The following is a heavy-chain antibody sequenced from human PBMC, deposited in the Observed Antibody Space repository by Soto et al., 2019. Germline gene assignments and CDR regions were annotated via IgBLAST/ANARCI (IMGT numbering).Heavy chain of an antibody. CDR3: ARVHSSSYHYFDY. CDR1: GGTFSSYT. CDR2: IIPILGIA. D-gene: IGHD6-13*01. J-gene: IGHJ4*02. Sequence: SVKVSCKASGGTFSSYTISWVRQAPGQGLEWMGRIIPILGIANYAQKFQGRVTITADKSTSTAYMELSSLRAEDTAVYYCARVHSSSYHYFDYWGQGTVVTVSS. V-gene: IGHV1-69*02.